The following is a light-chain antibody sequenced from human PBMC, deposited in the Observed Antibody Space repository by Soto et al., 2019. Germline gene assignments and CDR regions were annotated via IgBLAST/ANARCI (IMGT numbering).Light chain of an antibody. CDR2: EVS. V-gene: IGLV2-14*01. CDR1: SSDVGGYNY. Sequence: QSALSQPASGSGSTGQSFTISCTGTSSDVGGYNYVSWYQQHPGKAPKLKIYEVSDRPLGLSNRFSGYQSGNPASLTISGLQAEAEADYYCCSYTSTTTYVLGTAPTLTVL. J-gene: IGLJ1*01. CDR3: CSYTSTTTYV.